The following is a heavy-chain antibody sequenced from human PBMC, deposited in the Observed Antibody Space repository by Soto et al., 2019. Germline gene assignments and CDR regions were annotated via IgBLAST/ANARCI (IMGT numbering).Heavy chain of an antibody. Sequence: QVQLQESGPGLVKPSQTLSLTCTVSGGSISSGGYYWSWIRQHPGKGLEWIGYIYYSGSTYDNPPLKSRVTISVDTSQNQFSLKLSSVTAADTAVYYCARDRPHYGSGSYTVESLDYWGQGTLVTVSS. CDR3: ARDRPHYGSGSYTVESLDY. J-gene: IGHJ4*02. V-gene: IGHV4-31*03. CDR1: GGSISSGGYY. D-gene: IGHD3-10*01. CDR2: IYYSGST.